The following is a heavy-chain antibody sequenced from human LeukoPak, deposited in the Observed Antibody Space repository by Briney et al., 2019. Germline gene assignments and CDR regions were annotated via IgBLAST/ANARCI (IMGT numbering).Heavy chain of an antibody. J-gene: IGHJ4*02. CDR2: IRYDGSNK. CDR1: GFTFSTSG. CDR3: AKGFGGGATDVVYY. D-gene: IGHD1-26*01. V-gene: IGHV3-30*02. Sequence: GGSLRLSCAASGFTFSTSGMHWVRQAPGSGLEWVSSIRYDGSNKYYADSVKGRFTISRDNSKNALYLQMNSLRAEDTAVYYCAKGFGGGATDVVYYWGQGNLVTVSS.